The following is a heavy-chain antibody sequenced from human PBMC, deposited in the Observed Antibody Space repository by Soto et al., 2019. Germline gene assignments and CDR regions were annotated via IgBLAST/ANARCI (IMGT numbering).Heavy chain of an antibody. CDR2: INHSGST. Sequence: SETLSLTCAVYGGSFSGYYWSWIRQPPGKGLEWIGEINHSGSTNYNPSLKSRVTISVDTSKNQFSLKLSSVTAADTAVYYCATYSIAVAAQRASDPWGQGTLVTVSS. V-gene: IGHV4-34*01. J-gene: IGHJ5*02. CDR1: GGSFSGYY. CDR3: ATYSIAVAAQRASDP. D-gene: IGHD6-19*01.